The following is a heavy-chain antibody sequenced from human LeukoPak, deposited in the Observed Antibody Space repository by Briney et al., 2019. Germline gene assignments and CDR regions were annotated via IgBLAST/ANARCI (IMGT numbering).Heavy chain of an antibody. CDR1: GGSISSYY. V-gene: IGHV4-59*01. D-gene: IGHD3-22*01. Sequence: SETLSLTCTVSGGSISSYYWSWIRQPPGKGLEWIGDIYYSGSTNYNPSLKSRVTISVDTSKNQFSLKLSSVTAADTAVYYCARAGYYYDSSGPLRRNWFDPWGQGTLVTVSS. CDR3: ARAGYYYDSSGPLRRNWFDP. J-gene: IGHJ5*02. CDR2: IYYSGST.